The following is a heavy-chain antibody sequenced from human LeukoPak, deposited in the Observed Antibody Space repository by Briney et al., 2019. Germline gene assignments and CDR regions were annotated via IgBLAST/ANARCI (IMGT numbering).Heavy chain of an antibody. CDR1: GGTFSSYA. Sequence: ASVKVSCKASGGTFSSYAISWVRQAPGQGLEWMGRIIPILGIANYAQKFQGRVTITADKSTSTAYMELSSLRSEDTAVYYCARAGDIVVVPAANWFDPWGQGTLVTVSS. V-gene: IGHV1-69*04. J-gene: IGHJ5*02. CDR2: IIPILGIA. D-gene: IGHD2-2*01. CDR3: ARAGDIVVVPAANWFDP.